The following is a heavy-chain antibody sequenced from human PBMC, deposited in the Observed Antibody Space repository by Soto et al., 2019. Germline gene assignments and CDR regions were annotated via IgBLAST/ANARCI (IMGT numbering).Heavy chain of an antibody. CDR1: GYSFAGYW. CDR2: IDPSDSQT. Sequence: GESLKISCKGSGYSFAGYWITWVRQMPGKGLEWMGRIDPSDSQTYYSPSFQGQVTISADKSISTAYLQWSSLKASDTAMYYCARRKVLTGFDPWGQGTLVTVSS. J-gene: IGHJ5*02. V-gene: IGHV5-10-1*04. D-gene: IGHD1-1*01. CDR3: ARRKVLTGFDP.